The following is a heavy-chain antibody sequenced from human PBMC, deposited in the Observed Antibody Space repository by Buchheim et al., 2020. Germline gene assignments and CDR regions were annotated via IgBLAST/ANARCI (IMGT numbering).Heavy chain of an antibody. CDR2: INHRGST. D-gene: IGHD1-26*01. J-gene: IGHJ4*02. CDR1: GGSFSGYY. CDR3: ARVSGGVIVHYFDY. V-gene: IGHV4-34*01. Sequence: QVQLQQWGAGLLKPSETLSLTCAVYGGSFSGYYWSWIRQPPGKGLEWLGEINHRGSTNYNPSLTNRFTIYVQTSKKQFSLKLSSVTAADTAVYYCARVSGGVIVHYFDYWGQGTL.